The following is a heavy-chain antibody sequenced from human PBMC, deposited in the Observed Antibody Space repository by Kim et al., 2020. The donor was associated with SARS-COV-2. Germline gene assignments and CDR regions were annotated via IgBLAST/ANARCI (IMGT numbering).Heavy chain of an antibody. D-gene: IGHD6-19*01. CDR1: GFTFSAYA. J-gene: IGHJ4*02. CDR2: ITGGGGGT. V-gene: IGHV3-23*01. Sequence: GGSLRLSCAASGFTFSAYAMSWVRQAPGNGLEWVSAITGGGGGTYYADSVKGRFTISRDNSKNTLYLQMNNLRAEDTAVYYCAKDWSVAVAGTDYCGQGTLVTVSS. CDR3: AKDWSVAVAGTDY.